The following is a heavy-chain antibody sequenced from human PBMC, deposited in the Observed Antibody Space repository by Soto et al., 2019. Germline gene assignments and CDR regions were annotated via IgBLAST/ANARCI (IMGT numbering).Heavy chain of an antibody. Sequence: QLQLQESGPGLVKPSETLSLTCTVSGGSISSSLYYWGWIRQPPGKGLEWIGSIYYSGSTYYNPSLKGRVTISVDTSKNQFSLKLYSVTAADTSVYYCARRDDYGDYEVFDYWGQGTLVTVSS. J-gene: IGHJ4*02. CDR3: ARRDDYGDYEVFDY. CDR1: GGSISSSLYY. V-gene: IGHV4-39*01. D-gene: IGHD4-17*01. CDR2: IYYSGST.